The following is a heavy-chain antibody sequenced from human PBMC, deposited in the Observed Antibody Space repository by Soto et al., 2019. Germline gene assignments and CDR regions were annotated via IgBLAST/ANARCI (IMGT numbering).Heavy chain of an antibody. CDR1: GYTFTTYY. J-gene: IGHJ4*02. D-gene: IGHD6-6*01. CDR3: ARDVGMASRPYLDY. CDR2: INPSGGST. Sequence: ASVKVSCKASGYTFTTYYMYWVRQAPGQGHEWMGIINPSGGSTSFAQKFQGRVTMTRDTSTSTVYMELISLTSEDTAVYYCARDVGMASRPYLDYWGQGTLVTVSS. V-gene: IGHV1-46*01.